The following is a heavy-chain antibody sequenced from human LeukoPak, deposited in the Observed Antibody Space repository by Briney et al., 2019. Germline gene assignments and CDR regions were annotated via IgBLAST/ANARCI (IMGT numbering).Heavy chain of an antibody. CDR3: ARRPRRSTWDY. J-gene: IGHJ4*02. CDR2: IYYSGST. D-gene: IGHD5/OR15-5a*01. Sequence: ASETLSLTCTVSGGSISSSRYSWGWIRQPPGKGLEWIGSIYYSGSTYYNPSLKSRVTISVDTSKNQFSLKLSSVTAADTAVYYCARRPRRSTWDYWGQGTLVTVSS. CDR1: GGSISSSRYS. V-gene: IGHV4-39*01.